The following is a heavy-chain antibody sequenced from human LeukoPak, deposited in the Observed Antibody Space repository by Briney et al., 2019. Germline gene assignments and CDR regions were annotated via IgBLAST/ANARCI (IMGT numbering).Heavy chain of an antibody. D-gene: IGHD1-26*01. CDR2: IYHSGST. J-gene: IGHJ5*02. Sequence: ASGTLSLTCAVSGGSISSSNWWSWARRPPGKGLGWIGEIYHSGSTNYNPSLKSRVTISVDKSKNQFSLKLSSVTAADTAVYYCARADVNSGSYCWFDPWGQGTLVTVSS. V-gene: IGHV4-4*02. CDR1: GGSISSSNW. CDR3: ARADVNSGSYCWFDP.